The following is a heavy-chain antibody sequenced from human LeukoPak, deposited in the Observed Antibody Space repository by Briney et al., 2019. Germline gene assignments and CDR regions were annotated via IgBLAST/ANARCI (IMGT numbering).Heavy chain of an antibody. CDR3: AVGGGYYDFWSTYYSFDY. CDR1: GFNFSTYS. D-gene: IGHD3-3*01. Sequence: GGSLRLSCAASGFNFSTYSMNWVRQAPGKGLEWVSYISSSSSAVYYADSANGRITISRDNSKNSLYLQMNSLRAEDTDVYFCAVGGGYYDFWSTYYSFDYWGQGTLVTVSS. J-gene: IGHJ4*02. V-gene: IGHV3-48*01. CDR2: ISSSSSAV.